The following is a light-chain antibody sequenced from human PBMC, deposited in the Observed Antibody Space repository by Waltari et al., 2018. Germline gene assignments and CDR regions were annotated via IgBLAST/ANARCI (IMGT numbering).Light chain of an antibody. J-gene: IGKJ1*01. CDR3: QHYMRLPVA. CDR2: GAS. Sequence: EIVLTQSPGTLSLSPGERAIVSCRASQCVGRTLAWYQQKPGQAPRLLIYGASNRATGIPDRFISRGAGTEFSLTISGLEPEDSAVYYCQHYMRLPVAFGQGTKVEIK. V-gene: IGKV3-20*01. CDR1: QCVGRT.